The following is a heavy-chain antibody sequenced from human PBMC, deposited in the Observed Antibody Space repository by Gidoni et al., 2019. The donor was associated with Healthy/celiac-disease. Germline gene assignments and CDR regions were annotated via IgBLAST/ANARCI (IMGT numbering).Heavy chain of an antibody. V-gene: IGHV1-8*01. Sequence: QVQLVQSGAEVKKPGASVKVSCKASGYTFTSYDITWVRQATGQGLEWMGWMNPNSGNTGYAQKFQGRVTMTRNTSISTAYMELSSLRSEDTAVYYCARVAVDRITIFGVVIDYFDYWGQGTLVTVSS. CDR1: GYTFTSYD. D-gene: IGHD3-3*01. J-gene: IGHJ4*02. CDR3: ARVAVDRITIFGVVIDYFDY. CDR2: MNPNSGNT.